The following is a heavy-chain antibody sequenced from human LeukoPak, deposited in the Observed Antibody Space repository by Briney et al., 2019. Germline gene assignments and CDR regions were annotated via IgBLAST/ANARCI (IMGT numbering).Heavy chain of an antibody. CDR3: AKDIGCSGGSCYGPYYYYGMDV. J-gene: IGHJ6*02. D-gene: IGHD2-15*01. V-gene: IGHV3-9*01. Sequence: PGGSLRLSCSVSGFTFDDYAMHWVRQAPGKGLEWVSGISWNSGSIGYADSVKGRFTISRDNAKNSLYLQMNSLRAEDTALYYCAKDIGCSGGSCYGPYYYYGMDVWGQGTTVTVSS. CDR2: ISWNSGSI. CDR1: GFTFDDYA.